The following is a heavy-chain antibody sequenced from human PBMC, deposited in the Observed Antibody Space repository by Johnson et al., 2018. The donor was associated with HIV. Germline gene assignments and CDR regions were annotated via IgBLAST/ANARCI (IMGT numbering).Heavy chain of an antibody. CDR2: ISYDGSNK. Sequence: VLLLESGGGVVQPGRSLRLSCAASGFTFSSYAMHWVRQAPGKGLEWVAVISYDGSNKYYADSVKGRFTISRDNSKNTLYLQMNSLRAEDTAVYSCARDCIRGPYSSSWSGAFDIWGQGTMVTVSS. CDR3: ARDCIRGPYSSSWSGAFDI. J-gene: IGHJ3*02. CDR1: GFTFSSYA. V-gene: IGHV3-30-3*01. D-gene: IGHD6-13*01.